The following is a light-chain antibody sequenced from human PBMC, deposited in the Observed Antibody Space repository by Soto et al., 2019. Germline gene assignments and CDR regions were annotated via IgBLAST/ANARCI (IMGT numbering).Light chain of an antibody. J-gene: IGLJ1*01. CDR2: NTR. Sequence: QAVVTQEPSLTVSPGGTVTLTCASSTGAVTSGYYPNWFQQKPGQAPRALIYNTRNKHTWTPARFSGSLLGGKAALTLSGAQSEDEAEYYCLLFFGGAYVFGTGTKLTVL. CDR1: TGAVTSGYY. CDR3: LLFFGGAYV. V-gene: IGLV7-43*01.